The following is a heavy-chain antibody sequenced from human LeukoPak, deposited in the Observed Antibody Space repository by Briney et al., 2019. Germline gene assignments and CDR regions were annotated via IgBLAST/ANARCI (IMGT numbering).Heavy chain of an antibody. CDR2: ISYDGSNK. D-gene: IGHD6-13*01. V-gene: IGHV3-30*18. CDR3: ANEPGIHFD. CDR1: GFTFSSYG. J-gene: IGHJ4*02. Sequence: PGGSLRLSCAASGFTFSSYGMHWVRQAPGKGLEWVAVISYDGSNKYYADSVKGRFTISGDNSKNTLYLQMNSLRAEDTAVYYCANEPGIHFDWGQGTLVTVSS.